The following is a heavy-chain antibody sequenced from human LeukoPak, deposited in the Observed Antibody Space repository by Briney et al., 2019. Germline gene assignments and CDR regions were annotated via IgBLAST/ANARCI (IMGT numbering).Heavy chain of an antibody. CDR1: GGSISSSSYY. Sequence: PSETLSLTCTVSGGSISSSSYYWVWIRQPPGKGLEWIGSIYYSGSTYYNPSLKSRVTISVDTSKNQFSLKLSSVTAADTAVYYCAGTVAGPRNFDYWGQGTLVTVSS. CDR2: IYYSGST. V-gene: IGHV4-39*01. D-gene: IGHD6-19*01. J-gene: IGHJ4*02. CDR3: AGTVAGPRNFDY.